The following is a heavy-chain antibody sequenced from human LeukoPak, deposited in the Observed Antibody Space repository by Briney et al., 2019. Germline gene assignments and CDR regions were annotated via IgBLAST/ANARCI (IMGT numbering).Heavy chain of an antibody. D-gene: IGHD3-10*01. CDR3: AKVAKYYYGSETYYFFEH. Sequence: GGSLRLSCAASGFTFSSYSMNWVRQAPGPGLEWVSLISSSSSYIYYADSVKGRFTISRDNAKNSLYLQMNSLRAEDTAVYYCAKVAKYYYGSETYYFFEHWGQGTPVTASS. V-gene: IGHV3-21*01. CDR2: ISSSSSYI. J-gene: IGHJ4*02. CDR1: GFTFSSYS.